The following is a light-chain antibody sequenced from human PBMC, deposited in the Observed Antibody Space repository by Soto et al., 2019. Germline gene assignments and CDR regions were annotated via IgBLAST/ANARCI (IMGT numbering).Light chain of an antibody. CDR1: QGISSY. Sequence: AIRMTRSPSSFSASTGDRFTITFRASQGISSYLTWYQQKPGKAPKLLIYAASTLQSAVPSRFSGSGSGTDFTLTISSLQPEDFATYYCQQLNSYPITFGQGTRLEIK. CDR3: QQLNSYPIT. V-gene: IGKV1-8*01. J-gene: IGKJ5*01. CDR2: AAS.